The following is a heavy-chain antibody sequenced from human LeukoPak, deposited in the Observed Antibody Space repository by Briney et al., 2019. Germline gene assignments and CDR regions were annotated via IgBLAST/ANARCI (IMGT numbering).Heavy chain of an antibody. V-gene: IGHV3-7*01. D-gene: IGHD2-15*01. CDR3: ARGRIEGYYFDY. CDR2: IKQDGSEK. J-gene: IGHJ4*02. Sequence: ANIKQDGSEKYYVDSVKGRFTISRDNAKNSLYLQMNSLRAEDTAVYYCARGRIEGYYFDYWGQGTLVTVSS.